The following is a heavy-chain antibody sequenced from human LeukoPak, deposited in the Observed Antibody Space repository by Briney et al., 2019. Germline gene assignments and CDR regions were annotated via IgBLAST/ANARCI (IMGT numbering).Heavy chain of an antibody. CDR1: GGSISSHY. CDR2: IYYSGST. D-gene: IGHD1-20*01. CDR3: ARGTRYNWNDNWFDP. Sequence: SETLSLTCIVSGGSISSHYWSWIRQPPGKGLEWIGYIYYSGSTNYNPSLKSRVTISVDTSKNQFSLKLSSATAADTAVYYCARGTRYNWNDNWFDPWGQGTLVTVSS. V-gene: IGHV4-59*11. J-gene: IGHJ5*02.